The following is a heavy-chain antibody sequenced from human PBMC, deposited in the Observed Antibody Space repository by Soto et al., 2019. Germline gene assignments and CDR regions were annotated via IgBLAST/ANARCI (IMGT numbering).Heavy chain of an antibody. D-gene: IGHD3-10*01. CDR2: IYHSGST. CDR1: GGSISSGGYS. V-gene: IGHV4-30-2*01. Sequence: TLSLTCAVSGGSISSGGYSWSWIRQPPGKGLEWIGYIYHSGSTYYNPSLKSRVTISVDRSKNQFSLKLSSVTAADTAVYYCAREDGYYGSGSRFDYWGQGTLVTVSS. CDR3: AREDGYYGSGSRFDY. J-gene: IGHJ4*02.